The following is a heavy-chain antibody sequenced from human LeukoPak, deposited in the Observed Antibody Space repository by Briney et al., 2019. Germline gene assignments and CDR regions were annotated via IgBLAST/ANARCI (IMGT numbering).Heavy chain of an antibody. CDR1: GASISSHY. D-gene: IGHD5-18*01. Sequence: SETLSLTCSVSGASISSHYWSWIRQPPGKGLEWIGYIHYSGSTNCNPSLKSRVTTSVDTSKNQFSLKLSSVTAADTAVYYCARRVVGGIQLWPMGGFDYWGQGTLVTVSS. V-gene: IGHV4-59*08. CDR2: IHYSGST. CDR3: ARRVVGGIQLWPMGGFDY. J-gene: IGHJ4*02.